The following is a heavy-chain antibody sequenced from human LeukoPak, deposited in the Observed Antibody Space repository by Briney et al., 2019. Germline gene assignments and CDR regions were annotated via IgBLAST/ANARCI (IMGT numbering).Heavy chain of an antibody. V-gene: IGHV1-69*04. Sequence: SVKVSCKASGGTFSSYAISWVRQAPGQGLEWMGRIIPILGIANYAQKFQGRVTITADKSTSTAYMELSSLRSEDTAVYYCARGSNSRAGSGCYGMDVWGQGTTVTVSS. CDR3: ARGSNSRAGSGCYGMDV. J-gene: IGHJ6*02. CDR2: IIPILGIA. CDR1: GGTFSSYA. D-gene: IGHD4-11*01.